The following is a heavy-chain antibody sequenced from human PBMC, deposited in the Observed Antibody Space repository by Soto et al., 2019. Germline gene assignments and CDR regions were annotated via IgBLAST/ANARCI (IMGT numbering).Heavy chain of an antibody. Sequence: QVQLVQSGAEVKKPGASVKVSCKASGYTFTSYYMHWVRQAPGQGLEWMGIINPSGGSTSAQKFQGRVTMTRDTSTRTVYMELSSLRSEDTAVYYCARVYCSGGSCYSIDYWGQGTLVTVSS. CDR1: GYTFTSYY. D-gene: IGHD2-15*01. CDR2: INPSGGST. CDR3: ARVYCSGGSCYSIDY. J-gene: IGHJ4*02. V-gene: IGHV1-46*03.